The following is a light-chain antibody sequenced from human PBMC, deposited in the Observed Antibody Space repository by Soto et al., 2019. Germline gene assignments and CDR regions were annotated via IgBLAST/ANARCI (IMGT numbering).Light chain of an antibody. V-gene: IGKV3-11*01. CDR3: QQYNNWPQT. CDR2: DAS. CDR1: QSVSTY. Sequence: EIVLTQSAATLSLSAGERAALSCRASQSVSTYLAWYQQKPGQAPRLLIYDASNRATGIPARFSGSGSGTEFTLTISSLQSEDFAEYHCQQYNNWPQTFGQGTKVDIK. J-gene: IGKJ1*01.